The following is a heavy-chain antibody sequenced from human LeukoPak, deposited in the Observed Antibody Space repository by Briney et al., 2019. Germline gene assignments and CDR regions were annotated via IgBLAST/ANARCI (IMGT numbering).Heavy chain of an antibody. CDR3: ARDILSETDY. Sequence: SVQVSCQASRGIYSCYAISWVRPARGQGLEWMGGIIPIFGTANYAQKFQGRVTITADESTSTAYMELSSLRTEDTAVYYCARDILSETDYWGQGALVTVSS. V-gene: IGHV1-69*01. CDR1: RGIYSCYA. CDR2: IIPIFGTA. D-gene: IGHD3-9*01. J-gene: IGHJ4*02.